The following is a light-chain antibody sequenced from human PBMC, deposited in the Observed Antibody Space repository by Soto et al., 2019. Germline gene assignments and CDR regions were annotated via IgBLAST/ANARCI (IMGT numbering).Light chain of an antibody. CDR1: QGISSY. Sequence: DIPLTQSPPFLSASVGDRVSITCRASQGISSYLAWYQRKPGKAPKLLIYGASTLQSGVPSSFIASGSGTEFTLTISSLQPEDFATYFCQQLYSSPLTFGRGTKVEIK. CDR3: QQLYSSPLT. V-gene: IGKV1-9*01. CDR2: GAS. J-gene: IGKJ4*01.